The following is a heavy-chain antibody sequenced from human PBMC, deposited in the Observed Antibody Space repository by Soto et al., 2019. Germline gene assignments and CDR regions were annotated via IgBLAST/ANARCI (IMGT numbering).Heavy chain of an antibody. CDR2: INHSGSP. Sequence: PSETLSLTCAVYGGSFSGYYWSWLRQPPGKGLEWIGEINHSGSPNYNPSLKSRVTISVDTSKNQFSLKMTSVTAADTAVYYCARVDGVFGVRGRTFKYYYGMDVWGQGTTVTVSS. CDR1: GGSFSGYY. V-gene: IGHV4-34*01. D-gene: IGHD3-10*02. CDR3: ARVDGVFGVRGRTFKYYYGMDV. J-gene: IGHJ6*02.